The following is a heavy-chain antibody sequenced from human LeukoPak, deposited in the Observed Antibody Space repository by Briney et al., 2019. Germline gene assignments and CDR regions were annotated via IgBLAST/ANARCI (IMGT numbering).Heavy chain of an antibody. Sequence: GGSLRLSCAASAFTFGRYNMNWVRQAPGKGLEWVSYISSSSSTIYYADSVKGRFTISRDNAKNSLYLQMNSLRAEDTAVYYCARDPDTAMGSDAFDIWGQGTMVTVSS. D-gene: IGHD5-18*01. V-gene: IGHV3-48*01. J-gene: IGHJ3*02. CDR3: ARDPDTAMGSDAFDI. CDR2: ISSSSSTI. CDR1: AFTFGRYN.